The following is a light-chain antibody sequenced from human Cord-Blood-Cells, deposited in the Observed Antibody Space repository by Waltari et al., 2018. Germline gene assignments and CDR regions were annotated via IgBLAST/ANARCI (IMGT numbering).Light chain of an antibody. CDR1: SSDVGSYNL. CDR2: EGS. V-gene: IGLV2-23*01. J-gene: IGLJ1*01. CDR3: CSYAGSSTI. Sequence: QSALTQPASVSGSPGQSITISCTGTSSDVGSYNLVSWYQQHPGKAPKLMIYEGSKRPSGASKRFSGSKSGNTASLTISGLQAEDEADYYCCSYAGSSTIFGTGTKVTVL.